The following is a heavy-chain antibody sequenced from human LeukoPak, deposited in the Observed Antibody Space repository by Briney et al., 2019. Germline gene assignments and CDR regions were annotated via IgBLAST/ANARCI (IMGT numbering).Heavy chain of an antibody. CDR1: GFNFDDYA. CDR3: AKDSSSGSKGGAFDI. CDR2: ISWNSGSI. D-gene: IGHD3-22*01. V-gene: IGHV3-9*01. Sequence: GGSLRLSCAASGFNFDDYAMHWVRQAPGKGLEWVSGISWNSGSIGYADSVKGRFTISRDNAKNSLYLQMNSLRAEDTALYYCAKDSSSGSKGGAFDIWGQGTMVTVSS. J-gene: IGHJ3*02.